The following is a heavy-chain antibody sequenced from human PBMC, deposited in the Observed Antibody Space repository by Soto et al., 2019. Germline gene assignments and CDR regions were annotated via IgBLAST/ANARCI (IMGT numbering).Heavy chain of an antibody. CDR1: GFTYSITYSRYA. D-gene: IGHD3-16*02. CDR2: ISYDGANK. CDR3: AREKADRFLAGGLDV. J-gene: IGHJ6*02. V-gene: IGHV3-30-3*01. Sequence: GRSLRLSCAASGFTYSITYSRYAMNLVSQAPGKGLEWVAFISYDGANKYYADSVRGRFTISRDNSKNTLYLQMNSLRVEDTAVYYCAREKADRFLAGGLDVWGQGTTVTVSS.